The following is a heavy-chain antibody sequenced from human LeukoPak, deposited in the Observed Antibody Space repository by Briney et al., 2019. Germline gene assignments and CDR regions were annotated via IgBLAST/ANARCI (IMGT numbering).Heavy chain of an antibody. CDR3: ARGKQWLPPIDY. V-gene: IGHV1-8*02. CDR2: MNPKSGNT. J-gene: IGHJ4*02. Sequence: ASVKVSCKASGYTFTGYYMHWVRQATGQGLEWMGRMNPKSGNTGYAQKFQGRVTVTRNTSISTAYMELSSLRSEDTAVYYCARGKQWLPPIDYWGQGTLLTVSS. D-gene: IGHD6-19*01. CDR1: GYTFTGYY.